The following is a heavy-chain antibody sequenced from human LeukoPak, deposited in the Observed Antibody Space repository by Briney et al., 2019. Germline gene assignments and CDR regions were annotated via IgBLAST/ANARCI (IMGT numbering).Heavy chain of an antibody. CDR2: ITGSGSGA. CDR1: GFTFSSFA. D-gene: IGHD2-2*01. CDR3: VAAAIPVFIY. Sequence: GGSLRLSCAASGFTFSSFAINWVRQAPGKGLEWVSVITGSGSGADYADSVKGRFTISRDNSKNTLYLQMNSLRAEDTAVYYCVAAAIPVFIYWGQGTLLNVSS. V-gene: IGHV3-23*01. J-gene: IGHJ4*02.